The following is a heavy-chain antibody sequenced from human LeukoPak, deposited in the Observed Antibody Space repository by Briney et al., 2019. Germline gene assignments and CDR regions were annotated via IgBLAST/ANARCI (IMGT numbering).Heavy chain of an antibody. J-gene: IGHJ6*02. Sequence: GGSLRLSCAASGFAFHAFDMYWVRQAPGKGLEWVSRIVNDGGKTYYSDPVRGRFTVSRDNSKDSLHLQMNSLRSDDAALYYCGTWAFYHGLDVWGQGTTVTVSS. V-gene: IGHV3-43*02. CDR3: GTWAFYHGLDV. D-gene: IGHD1-26*01. CDR1: GFAFHAFD. CDR2: IVNDGGKT.